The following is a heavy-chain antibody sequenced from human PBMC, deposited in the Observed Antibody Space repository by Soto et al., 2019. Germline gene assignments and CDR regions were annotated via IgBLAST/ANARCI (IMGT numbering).Heavy chain of an antibody. CDR2: IYHSGST. Sequence: SETLSLTCTVSGGSISGYYWSWIRQPPGKGLEWIGEIYHSGSTNYNPSLKSRVTISVDTSKNQFSLKLTSVTAADTAVYYCARDKITGLFDYWGQGTLVTVSS. CDR3: ARDKITGLFDY. V-gene: IGHV4-34*01. D-gene: IGHD2-8*02. J-gene: IGHJ4*02. CDR1: GGSISGYY.